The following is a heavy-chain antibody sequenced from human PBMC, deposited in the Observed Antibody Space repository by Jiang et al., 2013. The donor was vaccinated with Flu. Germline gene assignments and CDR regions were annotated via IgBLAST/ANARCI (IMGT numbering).Heavy chain of an antibody. J-gene: IGHJ4*02. CDR3: AREVITFGGVIVPCDY. V-gene: IGHV1-2*02. CDR2: INPNSGGT. CDR1: GYTFTGYY. Sequence: GAEVKKPGASVKVSCKASGYTFTGYYMHWVRQAPGQGLEWMGWINPNSGGTNYAQKFQGRVTMTRDTSISTAYMELSRLRSDDTAVYYCAREVITFGGVIVPCDYWGQGTLVTVSS. D-gene: IGHD3-16*02.